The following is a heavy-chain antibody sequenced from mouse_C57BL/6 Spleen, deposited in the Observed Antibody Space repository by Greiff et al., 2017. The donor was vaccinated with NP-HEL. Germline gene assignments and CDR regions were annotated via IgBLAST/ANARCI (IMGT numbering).Heavy chain of an antibody. Sequence: EVQLQQSGPELVKPGASVKISCKASGYSFTGYYMNWVKQSPEKSLEWIGEINPSTGGTTYNQKFKAKATLTVDKSSSTAYMQLKSLTSEDSAVYYCARGGSGYVLDYWGQGTTLTVSS. V-gene: IGHV1-42*01. CDR1: GYSFTGYY. CDR2: INPSTGGT. D-gene: IGHD3-2*02. J-gene: IGHJ2*01. CDR3: ARGGSGYVLDY.